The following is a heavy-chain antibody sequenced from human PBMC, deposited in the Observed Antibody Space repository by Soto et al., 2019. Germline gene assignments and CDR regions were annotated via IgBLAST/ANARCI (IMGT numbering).Heavy chain of an antibody. D-gene: IGHD5-18*01. CDR3: ARDIYSYGSVGTPDI. Sequence: GGALRLSCVASGFSFSSQAMHSVRQAPGKGLEWVAAISNDGNRQLYADSVKDRFTISRDNSRNTLDLQMNNLRTEDTGVYFCARDIYSYGSVGTPDIWGQGTMVTVSS. J-gene: IGHJ3*02. CDR2: ISNDGNRQ. V-gene: IGHV3-30-3*01. CDR1: GFSFSSQA.